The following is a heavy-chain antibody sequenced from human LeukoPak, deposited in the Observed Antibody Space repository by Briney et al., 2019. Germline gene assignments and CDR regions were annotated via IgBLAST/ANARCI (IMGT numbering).Heavy chain of an antibody. CDR1: GVSMSSGAFY. Sequence: SETLSLTCTVSGVSMSSGAFYWSWIRQHPGKGLEWIGNIYYSGSTYYNPSLKSRVTISVDRSKNQFSLKLTSVTAADTAVYYCARAFPFDDYGDPDAFDIWGQGTMVTVS. CDR3: ARAFPFDDYGDPDAFDI. V-gene: IGHV4-30-4*08. J-gene: IGHJ3*02. CDR2: IYYSGST. D-gene: IGHD4-17*01.